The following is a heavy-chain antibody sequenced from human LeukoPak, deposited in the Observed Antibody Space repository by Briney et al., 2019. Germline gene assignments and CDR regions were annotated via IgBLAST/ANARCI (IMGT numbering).Heavy chain of an antibody. J-gene: IGHJ5*02. V-gene: IGHV4-59*01. CDR1: GGSISSYY. CDR3: AREVDTAMVSP. CDR2: IYYSGST. D-gene: IGHD5-18*01. Sequence: SETLSLTCTVSGGSISSYYWSWIRQPPGKGLEWIGYIYYSGSTNYNPSLKSRVTISVDTSKNQFSLKLSSVTAADTAVYYCAREVDTAMVSPWGQGTLVTVFS.